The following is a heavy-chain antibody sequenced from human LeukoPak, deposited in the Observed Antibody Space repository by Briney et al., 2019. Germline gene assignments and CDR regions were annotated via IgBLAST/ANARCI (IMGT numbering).Heavy chain of an antibody. CDR3: ARDSTWSSDY. CDR1: GFTFSSYG. CDR2: ISGSGGST. D-gene: IGHD2-8*02. Sequence: GGTLRLSCAASGFTFSSYGMSWVRQAPGKGLEWVSSISGSGGSTYYADSVKGRFTISRDNAKNSLFLQMNSLRAEDTAVYYCARDSTWSSDYWGQGTLVTVSA. J-gene: IGHJ4*02. V-gene: IGHV3-23*01.